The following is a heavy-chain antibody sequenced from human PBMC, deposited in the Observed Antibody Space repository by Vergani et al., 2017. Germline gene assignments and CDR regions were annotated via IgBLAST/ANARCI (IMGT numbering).Heavy chain of an antibody. J-gene: IGHJ4*02. V-gene: IGHV2-70*15. CDR1: GFSLSTSGMC. CDR2: IDWDDDK. D-gene: IGHD3/OR15-3a*01. Sequence: QVTLRESGPALVKPTQTLTLTCTFSGFSLSTSGMCVSWIRQPPGKALEWLARIDWDDDKYYSTSLKTRLTISKDTSKNQVVLTMTNMDPVDPATYYCARINPRGLAYDYWGQGTLVTVSS. CDR3: ARINPRGLAYDY.